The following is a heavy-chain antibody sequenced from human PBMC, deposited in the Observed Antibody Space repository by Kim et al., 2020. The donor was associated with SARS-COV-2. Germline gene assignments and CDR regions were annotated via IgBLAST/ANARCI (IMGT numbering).Heavy chain of an antibody. CDR1: GFTFSSYA. D-gene: IGHD2-2*01. V-gene: IGHV3-30-3*01. J-gene: IGHJ6*02. CDR3: ARDMSTSCYFVGCGMDV. Sequence: GGSLRLSCAASGFTFSSYAMHWVRQAPGKGLEWVAVISYDGSNKYYADSVKGRFTISRDNSKNTLYLQMNSLRAEDTAVYYCARDMSTSCYFVGCGMDVWGQGTTVTVSS. CDR2: ISYDGSNK.